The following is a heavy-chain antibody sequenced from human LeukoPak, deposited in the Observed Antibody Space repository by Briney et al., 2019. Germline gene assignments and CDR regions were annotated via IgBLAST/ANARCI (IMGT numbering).Heavy chain of an antibody. V-gene: IGHV3-49*04. CDR3: TRRLGDYDSSVYYYYFDY. Sequence: PGRSLRLSCTASGFTFGTYAMSWVRQAPGKGLEWVGFTGSKAYGGTTEYAASVKGRFTISRDDYKSIAYLQMNSLKTEDTAVYYCTRRLGDYDSSVYYYYFDYWGQGTLVTVSS. CDR1: GFTFGTYA. J-gene: IGHJ4*02. CDR2: TGSKAYGGTT. D-gene: IGHD3-22*01.